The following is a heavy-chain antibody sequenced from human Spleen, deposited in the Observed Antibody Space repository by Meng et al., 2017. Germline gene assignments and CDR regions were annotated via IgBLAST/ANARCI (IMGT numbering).Heavy chain of an antibody. CDR2: TGSRGNTI. Sequence: GESLKISCAASGFTFSSYAMHWVRQAPGKGLEWISYTGSRGNTIYYADSVKGRFTISRDNVKDSLYLQMNSLRPEDTAVYYCAKELSSSGWDAFDIWGQGTMVTVSS. J-gene: IGHJ3*02. CDR1: GFTFSSYA. CDR3: AKELSSSGWDAFDI. V-gene: IGHV3-48*04. D-gene: IGHD6-19*01.